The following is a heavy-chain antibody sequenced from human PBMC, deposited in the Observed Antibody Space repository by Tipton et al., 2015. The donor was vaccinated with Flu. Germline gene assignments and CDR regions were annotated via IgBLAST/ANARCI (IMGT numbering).Heavy chain of an antibody. CDR2: ISYDGSNK. V-gene: IGHV3-30*18. CDR3: VKAPYGSSWHFEI. D-gene: IGHD6-13*01. J-gene: IGHJ4*02. Sequence: SLRLSCAASGFAFSTYGMHWVRQSPGKGLEWVGVISYDGSNKFYADSMQGRFTISRDNLKNTLYLQMSSLRPDDAALYYCVKAPYGSSWHFEIWGQGALVTVSS. CDR1: GFAFSTYG.